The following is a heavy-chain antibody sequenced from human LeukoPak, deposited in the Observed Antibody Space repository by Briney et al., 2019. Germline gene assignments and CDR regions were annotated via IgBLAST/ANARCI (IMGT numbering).Heavy chain of an antibody. J-gene: IGHJ5*02. CDR2: ISSNGGST. V-gene: IGHV3-64*01. Sequence: PGGSLRLSCAASGFTFSSYAMHWVRQAPGKGLEYVSAISSNGGSTYYANSVKGRFTISRDNSKNTLYLQMGSLRAEDMAVYYCARGGSTLDVDNLLNWFDPWGQGTLVTVSS. CDR3: ARGGSTLDVDNLLNWFDP. D-gene: IGHD5-12*01. CDR1: GFTFSSYA.